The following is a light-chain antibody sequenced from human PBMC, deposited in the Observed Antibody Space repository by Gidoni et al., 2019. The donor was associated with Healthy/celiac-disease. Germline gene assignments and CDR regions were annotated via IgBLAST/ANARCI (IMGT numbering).Light chain of an antibody. V-gene: IGKV3D-15*01. Sequence: EIVMPPSPATLSVSPGERATLSCRASQSVSSNLAWYQQKPGQAPRLLIYGASTRATGIPARFSGSGSGTEFTLTISSLQSEDFAVYYCQQYNNWRTFGQXTKVEIK. J-gene: IGKJ1*01. CDR1: QSVSSN. CDR3: QQYNNWRT. CDR2: GAS.